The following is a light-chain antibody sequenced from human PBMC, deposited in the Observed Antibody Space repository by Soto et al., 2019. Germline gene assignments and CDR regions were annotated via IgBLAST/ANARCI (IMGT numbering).Light chain of an antibody. CDR3: QQYNSYST. V-gene: IGKV1-5*01. CDR1: QSINTW. Sequence: DIQMTQSPSTLPASVGDRVTITCRASQSINTWLAWYQQKPGKAPRLLIYDVSHLESGVPSRFSGSRSGTEFTLTISNLQPDDFATYYCQQYNSYSTFGGGTKVEIK. CDR2: DVS. J-gene: IGKJ4*01.